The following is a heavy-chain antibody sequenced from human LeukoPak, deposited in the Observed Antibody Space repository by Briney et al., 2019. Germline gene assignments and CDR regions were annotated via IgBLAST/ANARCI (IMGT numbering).Heavy chain of an antibody. V-gene: IGHV1-18*01. J-gene: IGHJ3*02. D-gene: IGHD3-10*01. Sequence: ASVKVSCKASGYTFTSYGISWVRQAPGQGLEWMGWISAYNGNTNYAQKLQGRVTMTTDTSTSTAYMELRSLRSDDTAVYYCARDAPNYYGSGTSAFDIWGQGTMVTVSS. CDR1: GYTFTSYG. CDR2: ISAYNGNT. CDR3: ARDAPNYYGSGTSAFDI.